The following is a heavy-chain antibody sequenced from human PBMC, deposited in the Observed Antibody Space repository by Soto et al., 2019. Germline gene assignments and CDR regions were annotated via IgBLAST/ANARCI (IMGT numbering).Heavy chain of an antibody. J-gene: IGHJ4*02. CDR1: GGSISSSNW. V-gene: IGHV4-4*02. D-gene: IGHD5-12*01. CDR3: ARHYGDGYDYVDY. CDR2: IYYRANP. Sequence: SETLSLTCAVSGGSISSSNWWSWVRQPPGKGLEWIGYIYYRANPNYNPSLKSRVTISQDTSKNQFSLKLSSVTAADTAVYYCARHYGDGYDYVDYWGQGTLVTVS.